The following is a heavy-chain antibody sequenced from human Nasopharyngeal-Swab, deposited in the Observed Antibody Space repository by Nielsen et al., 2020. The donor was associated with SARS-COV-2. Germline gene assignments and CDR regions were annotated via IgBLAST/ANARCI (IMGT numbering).Heavy chain of an antibody. D-gene: IGHD1-26*01. CDR3: ARTDSGSYAAYFDY. V-gene: IGHV3-30-3*01. Sequence: GGSLRLSCVASGFTGSSYAMHWVRQAPGKGLEWVAVISYDGGIKNYADSVRGRFTISRDNSKNTLYLQMDSLRPEDTAVYYYARTDSGSYAAYFDYWGQGTQVTVSS. CDR1: GFTGSSYA. J-gene: IGHJ4*02. CDR2: ISYDGGIK.